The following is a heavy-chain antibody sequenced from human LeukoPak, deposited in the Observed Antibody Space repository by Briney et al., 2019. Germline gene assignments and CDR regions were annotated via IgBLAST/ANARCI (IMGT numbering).Heavy chain of an antibody. CDR2: INPSGGST. Sequence: ASVKVSCKASGYTFTSYYMHWVRQAPGQGLEWMGIINPSGGSTSYAQNFQGRVTMTRDTSTSTVYMELSSLRSEDTAVYYCARDHRGRIVDDAFDIWGQGTMVTVSS. CDR3: ARDHRGRIVDDAFDI. J-gene: IGHJ3*02. D-gene: IGHD2-15*01. V-gene: IGHV1-46*01. CDR1: GYTFTSYY.